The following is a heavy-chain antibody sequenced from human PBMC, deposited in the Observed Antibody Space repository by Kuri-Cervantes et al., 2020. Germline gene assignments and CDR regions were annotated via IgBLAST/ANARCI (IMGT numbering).Heavy chain of an antibody. CDR3: AKVPIKSTLTAAGTGYFDY. Sequence: ASVKVSCKASGYTFTGYYMHWVRQAPGQGLEWMGWINPNSGGTNYAQKFQGRATMTRNTSISTAYIELSSLRSEDTAVYYCAKVPIKSTLTAAGTGYFDYWGQRTLVTVSS. CDR1: GYTFTGYY. J-gene: IGHJ4*01. D-gene: IGHD6-13*01. V-gene: IGHV1-2*02. CDR2: INPNSGGT.